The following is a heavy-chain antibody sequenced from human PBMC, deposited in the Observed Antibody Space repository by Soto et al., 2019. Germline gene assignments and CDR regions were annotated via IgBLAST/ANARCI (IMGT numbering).Heavy chain of an antibody. CDR3: AREIPSRGAGWFDP. J-gene: IGHJ5*02. D-gene: IGHD3-10*01. Sequence: EVQLVESGGGLVQPGGSLKPSCAASGFTFSRYTMNWVRQAPGKGLEGVSYISSSSRTIYYADSVKGRFTISRDNAKNSLYLQMNSLRDEDTAVYYCAREIPSRGAGWFDPWGQGTLVTVSS. CDR2: ISSSSRTI. CDR1: GFTFSRYT. V-gene: IGHV3-48*02.